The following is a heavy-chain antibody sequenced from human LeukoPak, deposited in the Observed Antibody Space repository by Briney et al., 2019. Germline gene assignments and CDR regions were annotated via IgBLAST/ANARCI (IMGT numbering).Heavy chain of an antibody. CDR1: GGSISSSSYY. V-gene: IGHV4-39*07. Sequence: PSETLSLTCTVSGGSISSSSYYWGWIRQPPGKGLEWIGSIYYSGSTYYNPSLKSRVTISVDTSKNQFSLKLSSVTDADTAVYYCATSVGYCSSTSCYGSWYFDLWGRGTLVTVSS. D-gene: IGHD2-2*01. CDR3: ATSVGYCSSTSCYGSWYFDL. CDR2: IYYSGST. J-gene: IGHJ2*01.